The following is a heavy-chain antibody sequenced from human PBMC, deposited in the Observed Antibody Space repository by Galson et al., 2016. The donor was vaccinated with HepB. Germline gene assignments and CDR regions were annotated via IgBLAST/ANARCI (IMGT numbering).Heavy chain of an antibody. CDR1: GASVANDEYF. CDR2: IYSSGTA. J-gene: IGHJ3*01. D-gene: IGHD2-15*01. V-gene: IGHV4-30-4*01. Sequence: TLSLTCTVSGASVANDEYFWSWVRQTPEKGLEWIGYIYSSGTAHYNPSLTSRVSISVDAPKSQVSLRLTSVTAADTAVYYCASGDKLQTYCHLWGQGTKVTVSS. CDR3: ASGDKLQTYCHL.